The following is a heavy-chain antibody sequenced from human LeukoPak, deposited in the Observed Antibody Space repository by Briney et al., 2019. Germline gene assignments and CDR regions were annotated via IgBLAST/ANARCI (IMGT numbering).Heavy chain of an antibody. CDR2: ISPSGGIT. Sequence: GGSLRLSCAASGFTVFSNYMSWVRQAPGKGLEWVSGISPSGGITYYTDSVKGRFTISRDNSKNTQSLQMNSLRAEDTAVYYCAKDDDWGRYKHWGQGTLVTVSS. CDR1: GFTVFSNY. J-gene: IGHJ1*01. D-gene: IGHD3-16*01. CDR3: AKDDDWGRYKH. V-gene: IGHV3-23*01.